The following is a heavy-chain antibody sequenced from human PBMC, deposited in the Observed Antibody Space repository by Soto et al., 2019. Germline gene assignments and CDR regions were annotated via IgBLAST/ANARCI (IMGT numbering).Heavy chain of an antibody. CDR1: GDSVSSNSAA. J-gene: IGHJ6*03. CDR2: TYYRSRWYN. Sequence: QVQLQQSGPGLVKPSQTLSLTCAISGDSVSSNSAAWNWIRQSPSRGLEWLGRTYYRSRWYNDYAVSVKSRITVNPDTSKNHFSLQLSSVTSEDTAVYCCAGTTSHYWYYMDVWGKGTTVTVSS. CDR3: AGTTSHYWYYMDV. D-gene: IGHD1-7*01. V-gene: IGHV6-1*01.